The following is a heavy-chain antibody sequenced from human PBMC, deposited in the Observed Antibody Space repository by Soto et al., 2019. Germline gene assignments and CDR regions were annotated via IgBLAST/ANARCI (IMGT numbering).Heavy chain of an antibody. J-gene: IGHJ6*02. CDR3: ARDPYHVLMVNGPNLYRMDV. V-gene: IGHV1-18*01. CDR2: ISTYNGNT. Sequence: GASVKVSCKASGYTFTTYDISWVRQAPGQGLEWMGRISTYNGNTNYPQSLQGRLTMTTDTSTTTAYMELRSLRSDDTAVYYCARDPYHVLMVNGPNLYRMDVRGQGTTVTVSS. D-gene: IGHD2-8*01. CDR1: GYTFTTYD.